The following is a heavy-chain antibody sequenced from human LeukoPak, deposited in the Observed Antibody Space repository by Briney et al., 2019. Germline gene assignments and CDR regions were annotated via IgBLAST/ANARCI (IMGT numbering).Heavy chain of an antibody. CDR1: GFMFDDSA. D-gene: IGHD3-22*01. V-gene: IGHV3-9*03. J-gene: IGHJ4*02. Sequence: GGSLRLSCAASGFMFDDSAMHWVRQAPGKGLEWVSGISWNSGNIDYADSAKGRFTISRDNAKNSLYLQMNSLRAEDMALYYCAKGMDSSGYFPYFDYWGQGTLVTVSS. CDR2: ISWNSGNI. CDR3: AKGMDSSGYFPYFDY.